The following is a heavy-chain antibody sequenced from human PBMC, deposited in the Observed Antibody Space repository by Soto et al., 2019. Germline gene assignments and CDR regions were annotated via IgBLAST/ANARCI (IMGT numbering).Heavy chain of an antibody. D-gene: IGHD2-15*01. Sequence: QLLESGPGLVKPSETLSLTCTVSTGSITSGDYFWGWIRQPPGKGLEFIGSMHSSGGTYYSPFLKSRVSISMDKSKNPFSLKLTSVTTADTAVYFCAGVVVGATRQTGSDHWGQGTLVTVS. V-gene: IGHV4-39*01. J-gene: IGHJ4*02. CDR3: AGVVVGATRQTGSDH. CDR2: MHSSGGT. CDR1: TGSITSGDYF.